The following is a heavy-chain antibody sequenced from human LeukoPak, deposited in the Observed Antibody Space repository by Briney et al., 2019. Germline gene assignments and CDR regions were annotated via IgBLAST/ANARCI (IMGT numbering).Heavy chain of an antibody. CDR3: AKESGQRGVYYYGMDV. CDR1: GFTFSSYG. CDR2: ISYDGSNK. D-gene: IGHD6-25*01. Sequence: GRSLRLSCAASGFTFSSYGMHWVRQAPGKGLEWVAVISYDGSNKYYADSVKGRFTISRDNSKNTLYLQMNSLRAEDTAVYYCAKESGQRGVYYYGMDVWGQGTTVTVSS. V-gene: IGHV3-30*18. J-gene: IGHJ6*02.